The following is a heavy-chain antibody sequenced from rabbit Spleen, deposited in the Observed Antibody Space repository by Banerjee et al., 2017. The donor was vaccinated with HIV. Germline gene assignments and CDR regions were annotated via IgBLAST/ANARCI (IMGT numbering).Heavy chain of an antibody. J-gene: IGHJ3*01. V-gene: IGHV1S45*01. CDR2: IYAAKGST. Sequence: QEQLVESGGGLVQPEGSLTLTCTASGFSFSSSYYMCWVRQTPGKGLEWIGIIYAAKGSTDYASWVNGRFTISSDNAQSTVDLKMTGLTAADTATYFCTRAIVPWLGLTRLDLWGQGTLVTVS. CDR3: TRAIVPWLGLTRLDL. CDR1: GFSFSSSYY. D-gene: IGHD4-1*01.